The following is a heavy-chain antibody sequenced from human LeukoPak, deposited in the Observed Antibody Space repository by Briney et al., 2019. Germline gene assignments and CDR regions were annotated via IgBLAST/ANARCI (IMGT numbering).Heavy chain of an antibody. D-gene: IGHD6-6*01. Sequence: GGSLRLSCATSGLTFSRFWMHWVRQAPGKGLEWVANIKQDGNEIYYVDSVKGRFTISRDNAKTSLYLQMNSLRAEDTAVYYCAKDPGYSSSSAFDYWGQGTLVTVSS. CDR3: AKDPGYSSSSAFDY. J-gene: IGHJ4*02. V-gene: IGHV3-7*03. CDR2: IKQDGNEI. CDR1: GLTFSRFW.